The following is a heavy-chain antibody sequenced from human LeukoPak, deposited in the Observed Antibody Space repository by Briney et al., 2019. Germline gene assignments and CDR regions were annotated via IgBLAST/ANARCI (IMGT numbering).Heavy chain of an antibody. V-gene: IGHV1-18*01. CDR3: ARDNNEGYYYGSGSPSVHAFDI. J-gene: IGHJ3*02. Sequence: GASVKVSCKASGYTFTSYGISWVRQAPGQGLEWMGWISAYNGNTNYAQKLQGRVTMTTDTSTSTAYMELRSLRSDDTAVYYCARDNNEGYYYGSGSPSVHAFDIWGQGTMVTVSS. CDR2: ISAYNGNT. D-gene: IGHD3-10*01. CDR1: GYTFTSYG.